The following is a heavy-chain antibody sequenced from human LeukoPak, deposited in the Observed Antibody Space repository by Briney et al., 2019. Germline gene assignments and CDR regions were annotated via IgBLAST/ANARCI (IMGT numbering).Heavy chain of an antibody. V-gene: IGHV4-4*02. CDR3: SRENGAFCPFGY. Sequence: SETLSLTCGVSGGSISNTNWWSWVRQPPGQGLEWIGEISLTGLTHYNPSLESRVTVSLDKSKNQLSLNLTSVTAADTAVYYCSRENGAFCPFGYWGQGILVTVLS. J-gene: IGHJ4*02. CDR1: GGSISNTNW. CDR2: ISLTGLT. D-gene: IGHD2-8*01.